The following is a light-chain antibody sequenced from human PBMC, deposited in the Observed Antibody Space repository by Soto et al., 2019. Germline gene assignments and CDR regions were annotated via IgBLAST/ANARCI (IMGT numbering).Light chain of an antibody. J-gene: IGLJ2*01. Sequence: QSALTQPRSVSGSPGQPVTISCTGSISNVGGYNYVSWYQQHPDEAPQLIIYNVNKRPSGVPDRFSGSKSGNTASLTISGLQAEDEADYYCCSYGGTVVFGGGTKLTVL. V-gene: IGLV2-11*01. CDR2: NVN. CDR3: CSYGGTVV. CDR1: ISNVGGYNY.